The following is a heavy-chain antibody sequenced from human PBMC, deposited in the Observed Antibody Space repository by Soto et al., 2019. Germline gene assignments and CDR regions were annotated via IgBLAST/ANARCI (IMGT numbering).Heavy chain of an antibody. CDR1: GYTFTSYG. Sequence: ASVKVSCKASGYTFTSYGISWVRQAPGQGLEWMGWISAYNGNTNYAQKLQGRVTMTTDTSTSTAYMELRSLRSDDTAVYYCARDGPTYDFWSGYSIPNFDYWGQGTLVTVSS. D-gene: IGHD3-3*01. J-gene: IGHJ4*02. V-gene: IGHV1-18*01. CDR3: ARDGPTYDFWSGYSIPNFDY. CDR2: ISAYNGNT.